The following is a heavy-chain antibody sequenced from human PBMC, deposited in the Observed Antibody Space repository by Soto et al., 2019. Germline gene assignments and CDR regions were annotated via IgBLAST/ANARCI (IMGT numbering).Heavy chain of an antibody. CDR1: GGTFSSYA. J-gene: IGHJ4*02. CDR2: IIPIFGTA. D-gene: IGHD6-13*01. CDR3: ARETLRSAGTGTFDY. V-gene: IGHV1-69*12. Sequence: QVQLVQSGAEVKKPGSSVKVSCKASGGTFSSYAISWVRQAPGQGLEWMGGIIPIFGTANYAQKFQGRVTITAAESTSTADMELSSLRSEDTAVYYCARETLRSAGTGTFDYWGQGPLVTVSS.